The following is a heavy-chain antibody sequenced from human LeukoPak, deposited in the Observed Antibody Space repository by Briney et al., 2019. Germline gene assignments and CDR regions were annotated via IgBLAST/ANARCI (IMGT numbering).Heavy chain of an antibody. CDR3: GMGTGYYYDSSGYYPPINYYYGMDV. D-gene: IGHD3-22*01. Sequence: GASVKVSCKASGGTFSSYAISWVRQAPGQGLEWMGGIIPIFGTANYAQKFQGRVTITADKSTSTAYMELSSLRSEDTAVYYCGMGTGYYYDSSGYYPPINYYYGMDVWGQGTTVTVSS. CDR2: IIPIFGTA. CDR1: GGTFSSYA. J-gene: IGHJ6*02. V-gene: IGHV1-69*06.